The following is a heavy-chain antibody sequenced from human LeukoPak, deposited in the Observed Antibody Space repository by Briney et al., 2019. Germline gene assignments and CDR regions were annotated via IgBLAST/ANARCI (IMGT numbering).Heavy chain of an antibody. CDR2: ISAYNGNT. Sequence: ASVKVSCMASGYTFTSYGISWVRQAPGQGLEWMGWISAYNGNTNYAQKLQGRVTMTTDTSTSTAYMELRSLRSDDTAVYYCARVMEMATIRPFDYWGQGTLVTVSS. V-gene: IGHV1-18*01. CDR1: GYTFTSYG. D-gene: IGHD5-24*01. CDR3: ARVMEMATIRPFDY. J-gene: IGHJ4*02.